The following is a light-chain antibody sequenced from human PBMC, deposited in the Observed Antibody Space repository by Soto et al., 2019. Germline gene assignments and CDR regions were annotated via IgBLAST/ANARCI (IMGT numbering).Light chain of an antibody. Sequence: EIVLTQSPGTLSLSPGERATLSCRASQSVSSSYLAWYQQKPGQAPRLLIYGTSSRATGIPDRFSGSGSGTDFTLTISRLGPEDFPVYYCQQYAGSPPYTFGQGTRLEIK. CDR3: QQYAGSPPYT. J-gene: IGKJ2*01. CDR2: GTS. CDR1: QSVSSSY. V-gene: IGKV3-20*01.